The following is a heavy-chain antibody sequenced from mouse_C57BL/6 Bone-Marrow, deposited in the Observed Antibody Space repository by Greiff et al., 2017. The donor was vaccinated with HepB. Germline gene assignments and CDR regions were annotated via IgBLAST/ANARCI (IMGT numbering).Heavy chain of an antibody. CDR2: IYPGNSDT. CDR3: TFYYDLDY. V-gene: IGHV1-5*01. D-gene: IGHD2-4*01. CDR1: GCTFTSYW. Sequence: EVQLQQSGTVLARPGASVKMSCKTSGCTFTSYWMHWVKQRPGQGLEWIGAIYPGNSDTSYNQKFKGKAKLTAVTSASTAYMELSSLTNEDSAVYYCTFYYDLDYWGQGTTLTVSS. J-gene: IGHJ2*01.